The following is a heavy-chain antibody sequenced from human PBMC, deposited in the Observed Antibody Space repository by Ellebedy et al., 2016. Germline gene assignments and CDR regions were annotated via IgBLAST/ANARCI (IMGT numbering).Heavy chain of an antibody. D-gene: IGHD5-18*01. V-gene: IGHV1-69*04. J-gene: IGHJ4*02. CDR1: GGIFNSFE. CDR2: IIPIRGLV. Sequence: ASVKVSCKASGGIFNSFEFNWLRQAPGQGLEWMGRIIPIRGLVNSTQKFQGRVTITADKSTSTAYMELSSLRSEDTAVYYCAICDGRGIRYFDSWGQGTLVTVSA. CDR3: AICDGRGIRYFDS.